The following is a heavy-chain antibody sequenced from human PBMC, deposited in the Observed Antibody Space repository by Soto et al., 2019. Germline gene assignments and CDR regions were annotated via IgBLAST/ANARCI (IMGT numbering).Heavy chain of an antibody. D-gene: IGHD3-16*01. V-gene: IGHV4-30-2*01. J-gene: IGHJ5*02. CDR3: ARDLWEGYDYIWKSFRTRGFDP. Sequence: SETLSLTCAVSGGSISSGGYSWSWIRQPPGKGLEWIGYIYHSGSTSYNPSLKSRVTISVDKSKNQFSLKLISVTAADTAVYYCARDLWEGYDYIWKSFRTRGFDPWGQGTLVTVSS. CDR1: GGSISSGGYS. CDR2: IYHSGST.